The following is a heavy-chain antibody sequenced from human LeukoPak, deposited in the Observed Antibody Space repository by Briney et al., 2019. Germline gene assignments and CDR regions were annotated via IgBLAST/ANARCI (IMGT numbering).Heavy chain of an antibody. CDR3: ARYIEYYDFWSGSDAWFDP. V-gene: IGHV1-2*02. J-gene: IGHJ5*02. CDR2: INPNSGGT. CDR1: GYTFTGYY. D-gene: IGHD3-3*01. Sequence: GASVKVSCKTSGYTFTGYYMHWVRQAPGQGLEWMGWINPNSGGTNYAQKFQGRATMTRDTSISTAYMELSRLRSDDTAVYYCARYIEYYDFWSGSDAWFDPWGQGTLVTVSS.